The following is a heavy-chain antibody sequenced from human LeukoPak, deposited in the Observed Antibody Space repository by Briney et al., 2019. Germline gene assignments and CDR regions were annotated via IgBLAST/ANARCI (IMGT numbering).Heavy chain of an antibody. V-gene: IGHV4-34*01. J-gene: IGHJ5*02. CDR3: ARSPIKVVTVSNWFDP. D-gene: IGHD2-21*02. CDR1: GGSFSGYY. CDR2: INHSGST. Sequence: KPSETLSLTCAVYGGSFSGYYWSWIRQPPGKGLEWIGEINHSGSTNYNPSLKSRVTISVDTSKNQFSLKLSSVTAADTAVYYCARSPIKVVTVSNWFDPWGQGTLVTVSS.